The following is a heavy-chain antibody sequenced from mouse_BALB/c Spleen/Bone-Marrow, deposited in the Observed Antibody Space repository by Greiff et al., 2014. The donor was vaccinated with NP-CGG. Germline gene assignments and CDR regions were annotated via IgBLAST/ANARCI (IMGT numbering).Heavy chain of an antibody. CDR2: IDPANGNT. V-gene: IGHV14-3*02. D-gene: IGHD2-2*01. Sequence: VQLKESGAELVKSGASVKLSCTASGFNIKDTYMHWVKQRPEQGLEWIGRIDPANGNTKYDLKFQGKATITADTSSNTAYLQLSSLTSEDTAVYYCASYVYGYYFDYWGQGTTLTVSS. CDR1: GFNIKDTY. CDR3: ASYVYGYYFDY. J-gene: IGHJ2*01.